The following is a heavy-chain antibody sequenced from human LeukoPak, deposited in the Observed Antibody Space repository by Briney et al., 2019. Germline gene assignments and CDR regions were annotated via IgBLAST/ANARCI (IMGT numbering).Heavy chain of an antibody. D-gene: IGHD6-13*01. V-gene: IGHV3-30*03. CDR2: ISFDGNKK. CDR1: GFTFRSSG. J-gene: IGHJ4*02. Sequence: QPGRSLRLSCVASGFTFRSSGMHWVRQAPGKGLEWVTVISFDGNKKYYIESVKGRFSISRDNSKNTVYLEMNSLRPEDTAVYYCARSQYSSSWYPRYYFDYWGQGTLVTVSS. CDR3: ARSQYSSSWYPRYYFDY.